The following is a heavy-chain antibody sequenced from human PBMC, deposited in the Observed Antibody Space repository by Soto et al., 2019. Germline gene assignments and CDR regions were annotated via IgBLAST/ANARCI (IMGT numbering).Heavy chain of an antibody. CDR1: GGSFSGSY. CDR2: INHSGST. V-gene: IGHV4-34*01. CDR3: ARGLRSSGYIWWTMNWFDP. J-gene: IGHJ5*02. Sequence: QVQLQQWGAGLLKPSETLSLTCAFYGGSFSGSYWSWLRQPPGKGLEWIGEINHSGSTNYNPSLKSRVTISVDTSKNQFSLKLSSVTAADTAVYYCARGLRSSGYIWWTMNWFDPLGQGTLVTVSS. D-gene: IGHD3-16*01.